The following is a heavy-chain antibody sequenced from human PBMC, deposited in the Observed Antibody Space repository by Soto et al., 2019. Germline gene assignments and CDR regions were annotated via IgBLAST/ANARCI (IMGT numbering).Heavy chain of an antibody. J-gene: IGHJ3*02. V-gene: IGHV1-18*01. D-gene: IGHD3-9*01. Sequence: GASVKVSCKASGYTFTIYGIRWVRQAPGQGLEWMGWISAYNGNTNYAQKLQGRVTMTTDTSTSTAYMELRSLRSDDTAVYYCARDENYYDILTGTDAFDIWGQGTMVTVSS. CDR1: GYTFTIYG. CDR2: ISAYNGNT. CDR3: ARDENYYDILTGTDAFDI.